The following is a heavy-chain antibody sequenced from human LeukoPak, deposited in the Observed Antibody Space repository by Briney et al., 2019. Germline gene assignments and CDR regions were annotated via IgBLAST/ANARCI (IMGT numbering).Heavy chain of an antibody. Sequence: GGSLRLSCAASGFTFSSYAMHWVRQAPGKGLEWVAVISYDGSNKYYADSVKGRFTISRDNSKNTLYLLMNSLRAEDTAVYYCARDLLLWFGELSDIDYWGQGTLVTVSS. D-gene: IGHD3-10*01. J-gene: IGHJ4*02. CDR1: GFTFSSYA. CDR3: ARDLLLWFGELSDIDY. CDR2: ISYDGSNK. V-gene: IGHV3-30-3*01.